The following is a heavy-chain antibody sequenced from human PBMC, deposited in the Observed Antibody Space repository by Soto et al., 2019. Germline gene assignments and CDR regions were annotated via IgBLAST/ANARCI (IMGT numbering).Heavy chain of an antibody. CDR1: GGSPSYYY. D-gene: IGHD3-16*01. Sequence: ASETLSLTCTISGGSPSYYYWSRIRQPPGKGLEWIGHIYYSGNTDYNPSLKSRLAISIDTSKNQFSLKLSSVTAADTAVYFCAREGGESSDGLYYFDSWGQGSLVTVSS. J-gene: IGHJ4*02. V-gene: IGHV4-59*12. CDR2: IYYSGNT. CDR3: AREGGESSDGLYYFDS.